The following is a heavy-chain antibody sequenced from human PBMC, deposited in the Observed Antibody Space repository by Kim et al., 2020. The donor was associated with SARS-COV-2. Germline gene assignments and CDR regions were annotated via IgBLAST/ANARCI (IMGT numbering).Heavy chain of an antibody. V-gene: IGHV3-7*01. CDR3: AREIRLAY. CDR1: GFTFSSYG. Sequence: GGSLRLSCAASGFTFSSYGMSWVRQAPGKGLEWVATIKQDGSEKYYVDSVKGRFTISRDNAKNSLYLQMNSLRAEDTAVYYCAREIRLAYWGQGTPVTVSS. CDR2: IKQDGSEK. J-gene: IGHJ4*02.